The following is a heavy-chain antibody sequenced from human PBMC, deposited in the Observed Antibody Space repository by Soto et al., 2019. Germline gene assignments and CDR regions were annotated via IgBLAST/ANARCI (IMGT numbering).Heavy chain of an antibody. CDR3: ARPGGDFWSGYAPNYYYGMDV. D-gene: IGHD3-3*01. CDR1: GGTFSSYA. V-gene: IGHV1-69*13. CDR2: IIPIFGTA. Sequence: GASVKVSFKASGGTFSSYAISWGRRAPGQGLEWMGGIIPIFGTANYAQKFQGRVTITADESTSTAYMELSSLRSEDTAVYYCARPGGDFWSGYAPNYYYGMDVWGQGTTVTVSS. J-gene: IGHJ6*02.